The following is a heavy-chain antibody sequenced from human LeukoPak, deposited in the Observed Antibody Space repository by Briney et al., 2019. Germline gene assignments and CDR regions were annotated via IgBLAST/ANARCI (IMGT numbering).Heavy chain of an antibody. Sequence: PSETLSLTCTVYGGSFSGYYWSWIRQPPGKGLEWIGEINHSGSTNYNPSLKSRVTISVDTSKNQFSLKLSSVTAADTAVYYCARGGRRGYDFWSGYPYYFDYWGQGTLVTVSS. J-gene: IGHJ4*02. CDR2: INHSGST. CDR1: GGSFSGYY. D-gene: IGHD3-3*01. CDR3: ARGGRRGYDFWSGYPYYFDY. V-gene: IGHV4-34*01.